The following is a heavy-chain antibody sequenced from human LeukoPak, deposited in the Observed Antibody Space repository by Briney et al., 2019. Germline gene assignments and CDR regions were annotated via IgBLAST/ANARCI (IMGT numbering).Heavy chain of an antibody. V-gene: IGHV3-21*01. CDR1: GFTFSSYG. D-gene: IGHD3-9*01. CDR2: ISSSSSYV. J-gene: IGHJ4*02. CDR3: ARDLGILTGLDY. Sequence: GGSLRLSCAASGFTFSSYGMHWVRQAPGKGLEWVSSISSSSSYVYYADSVRGRFTISRDNAKNSLYLQMNSLRAEDTAVYYCARDLGILTGLDYWGQGTLVTVSS.